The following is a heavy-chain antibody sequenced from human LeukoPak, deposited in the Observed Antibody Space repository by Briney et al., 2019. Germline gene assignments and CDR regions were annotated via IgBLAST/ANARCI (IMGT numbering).Heavy chain of an antibody. Sequence: PSETLSLTCTVSGGSVSGGNYYCSWIRPPPGKGLEWIGYIRYSGSTVYNPSLKSRVTMSVDTSKNQFSLKLSSVTAADTAVYYCARTGSAGGYWGQGTLVTVSS. CDR2: IRYSGST. V-gene: IGHV4-61*01. CDR1: GGSVSGGNYY. CDR3: ARTGSAGGY. D-gene: IGHD1-1*01. J-gene: IGHJ4*02.